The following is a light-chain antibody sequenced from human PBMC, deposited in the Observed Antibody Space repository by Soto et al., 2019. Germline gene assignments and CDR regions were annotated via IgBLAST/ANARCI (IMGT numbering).Light chain of an antibody. CDR2: GNS. J-gene: IGLJ1*01. CDR1: SSNIGAGYD. CDR3: QSYDSSLSGYV. V-gene: IGLV1-40*01. Sequence: VLAQPPSVSGAPGQRVTISCTGSSSNIGAGYDVHWYQQLPGTAPKLLIYGNSNRPSGVPDRFSGSKSGTSASLAITGLQAEDEADYYCQSYDSSLSGYVFGTGTKVTAL.